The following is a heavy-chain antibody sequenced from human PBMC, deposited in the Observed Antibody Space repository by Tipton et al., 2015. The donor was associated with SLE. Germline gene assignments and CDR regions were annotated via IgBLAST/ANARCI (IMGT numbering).Heavy chain of an antibody. Sequence: QLVQSGAEVKKPGSSVKVSCKASGGTFSSYAISWVRQAPGQGLEWMGRMNPNSGNTAYAPKFQGRLIMTRNTSISTVYMELSNLRSEDTAVYFCARGCRKYWGQGTLVTVSS. CDR2: MNPNSGNT. CDR1: GGTFSSYA. D-gene: IGHD2-15*01. J-gene: IGHJ4*02. CDR3: ARGCRKY. V-gene: IGHV1-8*02.